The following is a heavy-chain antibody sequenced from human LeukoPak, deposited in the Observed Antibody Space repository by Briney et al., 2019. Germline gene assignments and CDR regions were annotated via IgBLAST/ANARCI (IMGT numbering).Heavy chain of an antibody. CDR1: GFTFISYW. J-gene: IGHJ4*02. D-gene: IGHD5-18*01. CDR3: ARDAPGNTALDY. CDR2: INEYGSST. V-gene: IGHV3-74*01. Sequence: PGGSLRLSCAASGFTFISYWMHGVRQAPGKGLVWVSRINEYGSSTDFADSVKGRFTISRDNAKNTLYLQMNSLRAEDTAVYYCARDAPGNTALDYWGQGTLVTVSS.